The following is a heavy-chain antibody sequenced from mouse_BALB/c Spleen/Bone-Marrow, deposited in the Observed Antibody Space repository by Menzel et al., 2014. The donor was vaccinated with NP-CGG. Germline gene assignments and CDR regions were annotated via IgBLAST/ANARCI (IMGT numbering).Heavy chain of an antibody. D-gene: IGHD2-14*01. CDR1: GHTFTDYW. Sequence: QVQLQQSGAELVMPGASVKMSCKASGHTFTDYWMHWVKQRPGQGLEWIGAIDTSDSYTSYNQKFKGKATLTVDESSSTAYTQLGSLTSEDSAVYYCARSDYRFDPLPYWGQGTLVTVSA. CDR2: IDTSDSYT. J-gene: IGHJ3*01. V-gene: IGHV1-69*01. CDR3: ARSDYRFDPLPY.